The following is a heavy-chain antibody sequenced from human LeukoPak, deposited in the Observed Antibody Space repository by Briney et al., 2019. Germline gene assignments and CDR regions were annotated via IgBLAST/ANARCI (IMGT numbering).Heavy chain of an antibody. J-gene: IGHJ4*02. CDR1: GFTFDDYA. V-gene: IGHV3-9*01. Sequence: GGSLRLSCAASGFTFDDYAMHWVRQAPGKGLEWVSGISWNSGSIGYADSVKGRFTISRDNAKNSLYLQMNSLRAEDTALYYCAKDRGYSGSTAPFDYWGQGTLVTVSS. CDR2: ISWNSGSI. D-gene: IGHD5-12*01. CDR3: AKDRGYSGSTAPFDY.